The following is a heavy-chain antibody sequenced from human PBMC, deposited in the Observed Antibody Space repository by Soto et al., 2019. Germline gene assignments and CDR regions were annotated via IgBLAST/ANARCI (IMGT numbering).Heavy chain of an antibody. J-gene: IGHJ6*02. V-gene: IGHV3-13*01. CDR2: IGTLSDT. CDR1: GFAFSTFD. Sequence: GSLRLSCAGSGFAFSTFDIHWVRQAPGKGLEWVSGIGTLSDTFYAASVQGRFTISRQNAKNSVYLQMNSLRAGDTAFYYCASLYCTNGVCAQAPYYYYGMDVWGQGTTVTVSS. D-gene: IGHD2-8*01. CDR3: ASLYCTNGVCAQAPYYYYGMDV.